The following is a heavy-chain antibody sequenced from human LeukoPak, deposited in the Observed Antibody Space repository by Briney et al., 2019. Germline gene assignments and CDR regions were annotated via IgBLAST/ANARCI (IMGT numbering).Heavy chain of an antibody. J-gene: IGHJ4*02. CDR1: GFTFSSYG. CDR3: ARDRGVSGNYYDY. Sequence: PGGSLRLSFAASGFTFSSYGMHWVRQAPGKGLEWVTFIRSDSSYKYYADSVKGRFTTSRDNSKSTLDLQMNSLRPEDTALYYCARDRGVSGNYYDYWGQGTLVTVSS. CDR2: IRSDSSYK. V-gene: IGHV3-30*02. D-gene: IGHD3-10*01.